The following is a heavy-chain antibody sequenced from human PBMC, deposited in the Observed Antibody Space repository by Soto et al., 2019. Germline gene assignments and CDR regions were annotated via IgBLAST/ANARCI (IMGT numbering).Heavy chain of an antibody. CDR2: IKQDGSEK. CDR3: ARDRRSDFWSGYTGYGMDV. V-gene: IGHV3-7*01. Sequence: LRLSCAASGFTFSSYWMSWVRQAPGKGLEWVANIKQDGSEKYYVDSVKGRFTISRDNAKNSLYLQMNSLRAEDTAVYYCARDRRSDFWSGYTGYGMDVWGQGTTVTVSS. J-gene: IGHJ6*02. CDR1: GFTFSSYW. D-gene: IGHD3-3*01.